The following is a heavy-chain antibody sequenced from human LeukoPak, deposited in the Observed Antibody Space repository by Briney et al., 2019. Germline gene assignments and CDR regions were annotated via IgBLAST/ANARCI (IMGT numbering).Heavy chain of an antibody. D-gene: IGHD1-26*01. Sequence: GGSLRLSCAASGFTVSSNYMNWVGQAPGKGLEWVSIIYAGGSTYYADSVKGRFTISRDNSKNTLYLQMNSLRAEDTAAYYCASQWELRYWGQGTLVTVSS. J-gene: IGHJ4*02. CDR3: ASQWELRY. CDR1: GFTVSSNY. V-gene: IGHV3-53*01. CDR2: IYAGGST.